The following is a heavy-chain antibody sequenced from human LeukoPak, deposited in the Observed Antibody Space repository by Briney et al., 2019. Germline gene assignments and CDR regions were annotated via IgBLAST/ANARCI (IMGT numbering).Heavy chain of an antibody. CDR1: GFTFINGW. CDR2: ISYDGSNK. J-gene: IGHJ3*02. V-gene: IGHV3-30-3*01. CDR3: ARGGPLGNRGAFDI. D-gene: IGHD7-27*01. Sequence: GGSLRLSCAASGFTFINGWMTWVRQAPGKGLEWVAVISYDGSNKYYADSVKGRFTISRDNSKNTLYLQMNSLRAEDTAVYYCARGGPLGNRGAFDIWGQGTMVTVSS.